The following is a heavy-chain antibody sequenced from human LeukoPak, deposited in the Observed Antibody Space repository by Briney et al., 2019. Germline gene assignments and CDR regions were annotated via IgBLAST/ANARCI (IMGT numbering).Heavy chain of an antibody. CDR2: ISYDGSNK. CDR3: ARGTYYYDSNGYYFDY. D-gene: IGHD3-22*01. CDR1: GFTFSSYA. J-gene: IGHJ4*02. Sequence: GGSLRLSCAASGFTFSSYAMHWVRQAPGKGLEWVAVISYDGSNKYYADSVKGRFTISRDNSKNTLYLQMNSLRAEDTAVYYCARGTYYYDSNGYYFDYWGQGTPVTVSS. V-gene: IGHV3-30*04.